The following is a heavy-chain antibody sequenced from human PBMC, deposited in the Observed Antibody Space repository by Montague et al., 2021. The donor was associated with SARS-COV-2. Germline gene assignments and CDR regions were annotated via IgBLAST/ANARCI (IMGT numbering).Heavy chain of an antibody. CDR3: VRDTGSAQAGFDA. V-gene: IGHV6-1*01. J-gene: IGHJ4*02. Sequence: CAISGDSVWSNTAAWNWIRQSPSGGLEWLGRTNYRSKWTSDYATSVEGRISIDPDTSKNQFFLHLRSVTPEDTGVYRCVRDTGSAQAGFDAWGQGTLVTVSS. D-gene: IGHD4-17*01. CDR1: GDSVWSNTAA. CDR2: TNYRSKWTS.